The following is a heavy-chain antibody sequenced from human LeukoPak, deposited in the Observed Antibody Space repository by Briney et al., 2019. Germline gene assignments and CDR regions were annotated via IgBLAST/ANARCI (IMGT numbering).Heavy chain of an antibody. CDR3: ARGEYYYGSSAYYGFDY. V-gene: IGHV4-39*07. CDR1: GGSITSSNYY. J-gene: IGHJ4*02. D-gene: IGHD3-22*01. Sequence: PSETLSLTCTISGGSITSSNYYWGWIRQPPGKGLEWIGGIYYSGSTNYNPSLKSRVTISLDTSKNQFSLKLSSVTAADTAVYYCARGEYYYGSSAYYGFDYWGQGTLVTVSS. CDR2: IYYSGST.